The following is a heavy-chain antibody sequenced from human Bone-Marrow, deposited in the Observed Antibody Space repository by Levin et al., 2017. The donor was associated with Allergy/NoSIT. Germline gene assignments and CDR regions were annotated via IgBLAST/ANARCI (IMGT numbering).Heavy chain of an antibody. CDR1: GFTFSSYA. J-gene: IGHJ3*02. D-gene: IGHD5-18*01. Sequence: GESLKISCAASGFTFSSYAMHWVRQAPGKGLEWVAVISYDGSNKYYADSVKGRFTISRDNSKNTLYLQMNSLRAEDTAVYYCARDTKRIHGYAFDIWGQGTMVTVSS. V-gene: IGHV3-30-3*01. CDR3: ARDTKRIHGYAFDI. CDR2: ISYDGSNK.